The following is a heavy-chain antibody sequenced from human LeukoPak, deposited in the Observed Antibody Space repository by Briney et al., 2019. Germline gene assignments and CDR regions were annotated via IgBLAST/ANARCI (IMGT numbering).Heavy chain of an antibody. CDR2: IYHSGST. Sequence: PSETLSLTCAVSGGSISSGTWWSWVRQPPGKGLEWIGEIYHSGSTNNNPSLKSRVTISVDKSKNQFSLKLNSVTAADTAVYYCARVRATPYISIDSWGQGTLVTVSS. D-gene: IGHD3-9*01. CDR1: GGSISSGTW. J-gene: IGHJ4*02. CDR3: ARVRATPYISIDS. V-gene: IGHV4-4*02.